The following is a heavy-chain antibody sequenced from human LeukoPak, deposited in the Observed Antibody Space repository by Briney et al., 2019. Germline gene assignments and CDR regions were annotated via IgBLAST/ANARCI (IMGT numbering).Heavy chain of an antibody. CDR2: IGTAGDT. CDR3: ARAHYGDYAFDY. CDR1: GFTFSSYD. V-gene: IGHV3-13*01. J-gene: IGHJ4*02. D-gene: IGHD4-17*01. Sequence: PGGSLRLSCAASGFTFSSYDMHWVRQATGKGLERVSAIGTAGDTYYPGSVKGRFTISRENAKNSLYLQMNSLRAGDTAVYYCARAHYGDYAFDYWGQGTLVTVSS.